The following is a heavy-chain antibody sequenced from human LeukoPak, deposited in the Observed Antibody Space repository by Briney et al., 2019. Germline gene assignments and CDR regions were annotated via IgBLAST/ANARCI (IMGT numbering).Heavy chain of an antibody. V-gene: IGHV1-8*01. CDR2: LDPHSGDT. D-gene: IGHD3-10*01. Sequence: ASLKVSCKASGYSFIKCDINWMRQAAGQGPEWMGRLDPHSGDTDYVQKFQGRVIMTKNTSINTAYLELRSLTSEDTAVYYCARSRRGYYMDVWGRGTTVTVSS. CDR3: ARSRRGYYMDV. CDR1: GYSFIKCD. J-gene: IGHJ6*03.